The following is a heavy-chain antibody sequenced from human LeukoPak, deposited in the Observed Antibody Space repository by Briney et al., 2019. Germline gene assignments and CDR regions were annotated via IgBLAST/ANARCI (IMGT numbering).Heavy chain of an antibody. D-gene: IGHD6-19*01. J-gene: IGHJ3*02. CDR1: GGSISSSSYY. CDR3: ARDTQYSSGWYDAFDI. V-gene: IGHV4-39*07. CDR2: IYYSGST. Sequence: SETLSLTCTVSGGSISSSSYYWGWIRQPPGKGLEWIGSIYYSGSTYYNPSLKSRVTISVDTSKNQFSLKLSSVTAADTAVYYCARDTQYSSGWYDAFDIWGQGTMVTVSS.